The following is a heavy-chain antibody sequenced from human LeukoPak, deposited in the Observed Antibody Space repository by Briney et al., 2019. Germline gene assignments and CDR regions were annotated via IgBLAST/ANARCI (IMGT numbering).Heavy chain of an antibody. CDR2: ISGNGGST. CDR1: GFTVNSYT. V-gene: IGHV3-23*01. Sequence: PGGSLRLSCAASGFTVNSYTMRWVRQAPGKGLDWISSISGNGGSTYYADSVKGRITISRDNSKNTLHLQMNSLRAEDTAVYFCSSYYDSSGYHWGQGTLVTVSS. D-gene: IGHD3-22*01. J-gene: IGHJ4*02. CDR3: SSYYDSSGYH.